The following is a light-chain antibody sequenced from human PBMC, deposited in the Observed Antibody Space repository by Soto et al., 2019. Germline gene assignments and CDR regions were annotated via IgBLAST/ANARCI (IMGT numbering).Light chain of an antibody. V-gene: IGKV1-5*03. Sequence: DIQMTQSPSTLSASPGDRATVTCRASHSISRQLAWYQRKPGKAPNLLIYQASNLETGVPSRFSGSGSGTEFPITSSSLQPDDVAAYYCLQYQSYWTFGQGTKVDVK. CDR1: HSISRQ. J-gene: IGKJ1*01. CDR2: QAS. CDR3: LQYQSYWT.